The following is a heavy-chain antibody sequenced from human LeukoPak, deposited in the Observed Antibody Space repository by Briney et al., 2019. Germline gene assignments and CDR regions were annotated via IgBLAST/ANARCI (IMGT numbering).Heavy chain of an antibody. V-gene: IGHV4-34*01. D-gene: IGHD3-22*01. CDR3: ARVSGYMIEDYFDY. CDR1: GGSFSGYY. J-gene: IGHJ4*02. Sequence: SETLSLTCAVYGGSFSGYYWSWIRQPPGKGLEWIGEINHSGSTNYNPSLKSRVTISVDTSKNQFSLKLSSVTAADTAVYYCARVSGYMIEDYFDYWGQGTLVTVSS. CDR2: INHSGST.